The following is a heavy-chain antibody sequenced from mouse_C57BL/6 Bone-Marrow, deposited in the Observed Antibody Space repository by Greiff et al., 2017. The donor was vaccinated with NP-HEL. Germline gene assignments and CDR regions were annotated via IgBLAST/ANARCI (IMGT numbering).Heavy chain of an antibody. V-gene: IGHV1-62-2*01. J-gene: IGHJ2*01. D-gene: IGHD2-2*01. CDR1: GYTFTEYT. Sequence: VQLQQSGAELVKPGASVKLSCKASGYTFTEYTIHWVKQRSGQGLEWIGWFYPGSGSIKYNEKFKDKATLTADKSSSTVYMELSRLTSEDSSVYFWARHETGYYGYDYFDYWGQGTTLTVSS. CDR3: ARHETGYYGYDYFDY. CDR2: FYPGSGSI.